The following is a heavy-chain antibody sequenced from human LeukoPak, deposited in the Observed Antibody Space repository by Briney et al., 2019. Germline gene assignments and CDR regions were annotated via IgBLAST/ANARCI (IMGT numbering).Heavy chain of an antibody. CDR2: ISGSGSGT. V-gene: IGHV3-23*01. D-gene: IGHD6-13*01. CDR1: GFNFSNYA. CDR3: ARSLAAAGPYYYYYYMDV. Sequence: GGSLRLSCAASGFNFSNYAMSWVRQAPGKGLEWVSAISGSGSGTYYADSVKGQFTISRDNSKNTLYLQMNSLRAEDTAVYYCARSLAAAGPYYYYYYMDVWGKGTTVTVSS. J-gene: IGHJ6*03.